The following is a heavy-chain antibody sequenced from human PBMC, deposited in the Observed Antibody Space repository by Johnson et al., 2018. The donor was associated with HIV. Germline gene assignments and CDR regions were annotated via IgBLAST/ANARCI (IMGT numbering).Heavy chain of an antibody. D-gene: IGHD5-18*01. J-gene: IGHJ3*02. V-gene: IGHV3-30-3*01. CDR3: ARVKHIQLWANDAFDI. CDR1: GFTFSSYA. Sequence: QVQLVESGGGVVQPGRSLRLSCAASGFTFSSYAMHWVRQAPGKGLEWVAVISYDGSNKYYADSVKGRFTISRDNSKNTLYLQMNSLRAEDPAVYYCARVKHIQLWANDAFDIWGQGTMVTVSS. CDR2: ISYDGSNK.